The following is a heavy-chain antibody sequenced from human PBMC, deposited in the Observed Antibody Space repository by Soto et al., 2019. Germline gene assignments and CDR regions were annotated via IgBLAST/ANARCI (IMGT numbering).Heavy chain of an antibody. J-gene: IGHJ4*02. CDR1: GFTFSSYG. CDR3: AKDQYGDYVGLVDY. D-gene: IGHD4-17*01. CDR2: ISYDGSNK. V-gene: IGHV3-30*18. Sequence: VGSLRLSCAASGFTFSSYGMHWVRQAPGKGLEWVAVISYDGSNKYYADSVKGRFTISRDNSKNTLYLQMNSLRAEDTAVYYCAKDQYGDYVGLVDYWGQGTLVTVSS.